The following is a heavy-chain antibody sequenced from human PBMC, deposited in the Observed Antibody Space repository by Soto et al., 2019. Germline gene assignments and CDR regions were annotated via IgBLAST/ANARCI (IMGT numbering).Heavy chain of an antibody. Sequence: QVQLVQSGDEVRKPGSSVKVSCKASGYIFVXXXXXXXXXXXXXXXXWMGWISPYSGNTHYASKVQGRLTMTTDTSTSTAYMDLGSLTSDDTAVYYCAMVDNYVTPTPQDVWGQGTTVTVSS. D-gene: IGHD3-16*01. CDR1: GYIFVXXX. CDR3: AMVDNYVTPTPQDV. CDR2: ISPYSGNT. V-gene: IGHV1-18*01. J-gene: IGHJ6*02.